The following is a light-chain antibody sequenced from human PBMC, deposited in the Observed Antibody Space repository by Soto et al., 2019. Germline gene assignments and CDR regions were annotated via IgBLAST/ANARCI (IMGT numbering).Light chain of an antibody. Sequence: THPPGTLSLSEGEGVTLSCRASQSVSSNLAWYQQRPGQAPRLLIYGASTRATGIPARFSGSGSGTEFTLTISSLQSEDFAVYYCQQYNNLPAIPFGQGTRLANK. CDR2: GAS. CDR1: QSVSSN. V-gene: IGKV3-15*01. J-gene: IGKJ5*01. CDR3: QQYNNLPAIP.